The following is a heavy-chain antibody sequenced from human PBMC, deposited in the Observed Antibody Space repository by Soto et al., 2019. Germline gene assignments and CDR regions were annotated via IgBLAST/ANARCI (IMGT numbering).Heavy chain of an antibody. D-gene: IGHD2-2*01. J-gene: IGHJ5*02. CDR3: AKVRSSTNPFDP. Sequence: VGSLRLSCAASGFTFSSYGMHWVRQAPGKGLEWVAVISYDGSNKYYADSVKGRFTISRDNSKNTLYLQMNSLRAEDTAVYYCAKVRSSTNPFDPWGQGTLVTVSS. CDR2: ISYDGSNK. CDR1: GFTFSSYG. V-gene: IGHV3-30*18.